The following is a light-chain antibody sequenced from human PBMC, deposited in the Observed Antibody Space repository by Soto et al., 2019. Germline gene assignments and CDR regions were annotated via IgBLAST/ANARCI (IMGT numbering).Light chain of an antibody. J-gene: IGKJ1*01. V-gene: IGKV1-5*03. CDR2: KAS. CDR1: QNIRSW. Sequence: PSTLSASVGDRVTITCRASQNIRSWLAWYQQKPGKAPKLLIYKASSLESGVPSRFSGSGSGTEFTLTISSLQSEDFAVYYCQQLTNYPRTFGQGTKVDIK. CDR3: QQLTNYPRT.